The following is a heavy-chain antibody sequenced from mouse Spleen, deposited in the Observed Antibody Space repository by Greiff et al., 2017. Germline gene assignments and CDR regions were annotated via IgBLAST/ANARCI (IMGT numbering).Heavy chain of an antibody. CDR1: GYSITSGYY. J-gene: IGHJ1*01. CDR3: ARDPSRYDGYYVV. V-gene: IGHV3-6*01. D-gene: IGHD2-3*01. Sequence: DVKLVESGPGLVKPSQSLSLTCSVTGYSITSGYYWNWIRQLPGNKLEWMGYISYDGSNNYNPSLKNRIPITRDTSKNQFFLKLNSVTTEDTATYYCARDPSRYDGYYVVWGAGTTVTVSS. CDR2: ISYDGSN.